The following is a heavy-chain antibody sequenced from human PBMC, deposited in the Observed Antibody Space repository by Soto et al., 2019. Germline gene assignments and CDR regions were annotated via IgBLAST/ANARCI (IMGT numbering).Heavy chain of an antibody. Sequence: EVQLVESGGGLVQPGRSLRLSCAASGFTFDDYAMHWVRQAPGKGLEWVSGISWNSGSIGYADSVRGRFTISRDNAKNSLYLQMNSLRAEDTALYYCAKDRGREVPYNWFDPWGQGTLVTVSS. D-gene: IGHD1-26*01. J-gene: IGHJ5*02. CDR3: AKDRGREVPYNWFDP. CDR1: GFTFDDYA. V-gene: IGHV3-9*01. CDR2: ISWNSGSI.